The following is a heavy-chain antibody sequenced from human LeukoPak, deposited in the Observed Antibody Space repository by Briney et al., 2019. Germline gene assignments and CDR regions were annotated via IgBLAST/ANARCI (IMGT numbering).Heavy chain of an antibody. Sequence: GGSLRLSCAASGFTFSSYAMSWVRQAPGKGLEWVSAISGSGGSTYYADSVKGRFTISRDNSKNTLYLQMNSLRAEDTAVYYCARDIAAASFGDWGQGTLVTVSS. J-gene: IGHJ4*02. CDR2: ISGSGGST. V-gene: IGHV3-23*01. CDR1: GFTFSSYA. D-gene: IGHD6-13*01. CDR3: ARDIAAASFGD.